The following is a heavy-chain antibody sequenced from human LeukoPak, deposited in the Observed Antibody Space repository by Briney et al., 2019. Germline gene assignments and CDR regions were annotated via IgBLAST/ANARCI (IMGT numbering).Heavy chain of an antibody. Sequence: GGSLRLSCAASGFTFSSFAVNWVRQAPGKGLEWVSAISSSGGDAYYADSVKGRFTISRDNSKNTLYLQMNSLRAEDTAVYYCAKGASRSGSFLFDYWGQGTLVTVSS. CDR2: ISSSGGDA. CDR3: AKGASRSGSFLFDY. D-gene: IGHD1-26*01. CDR1: GFTFSSFA. J-gene: IGHJ4*02. V-gene: IGHV3-23*01.